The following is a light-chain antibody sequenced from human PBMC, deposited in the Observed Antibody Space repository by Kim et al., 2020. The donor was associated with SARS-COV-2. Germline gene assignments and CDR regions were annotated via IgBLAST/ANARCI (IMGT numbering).Light chain of an antibody. CDR2: EDN. CDR1: SGSIASNY. CDR3: QSYDSNNWV. J-gene: IGLJ3*02. V-gene: IGLV6-57*03. Sequence: NFMLTQPHSVSESPGKTVTISCTRSSGSIASNYVQWYQQRPGSAPTTVIYEDNQRPSGVPNRFSGSIDSSSNSASLTISGLTTEDEADYYCQSYDSNNWVFGGGTQLTVL.